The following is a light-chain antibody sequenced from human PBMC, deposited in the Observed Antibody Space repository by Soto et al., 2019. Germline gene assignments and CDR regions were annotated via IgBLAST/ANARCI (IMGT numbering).Light chain of an antibody. Sequence: DIVMTQSPLSLPVTPGEPASISCRSSQSLLHSNGYNYLDWYLQKPGQSPQLLIYLGSNRASGVPDRFSGSGSCTDFTLKISRVEAEDVGVYYCMQGTFGQGTKVEIK. CDR2: LGS. CDR3: MQGT. CDR1: QSLLHSNGYNY. J-gene: IGKJ1*01. V-gene: IGKV2-28*01.